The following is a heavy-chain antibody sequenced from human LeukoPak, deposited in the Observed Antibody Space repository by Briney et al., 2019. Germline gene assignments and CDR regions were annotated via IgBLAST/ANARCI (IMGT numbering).Heavy chain of an antibody. V-gene: IGHV4-59*01. CDR2: IYYSGST. J-gene: IGHJ4*02. CDR1: GHSISIYY. CDR3: AIVGDYGDFDY. Sequence: SETLSLTCTVSGHSISIYYWRWIRQPPGKGLVGIGYIYYSGSTNYNPSLKSRVTISVDTSKKQFSLKLSSGTAADTAVYYWAIVGDYGDFDYWGQGTLITVSS. D-gene: IGHD4-17*01.